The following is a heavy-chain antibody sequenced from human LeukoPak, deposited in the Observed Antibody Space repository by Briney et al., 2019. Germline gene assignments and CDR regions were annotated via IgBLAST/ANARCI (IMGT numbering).Heavy chain of an antibody. CDR3: ARGRRRDANTFDAFDI. CDR1: GFTFITYV. J-gene: IGHJ3*02. CDR2: IWYDGSNK. V-gene: IGHV3-33*01. D-gene: IGHD5-24*01. Sequence: GRSLRLSCAASGFTFITYVMHWVRQAPGKGLEGVVVIWYDGSNKYYADSVKGRFTISRDNSKNTLYLQMNSLRAEDTAVFYCARGRRRDANTFDAFDIWGQGTMVTVSS.